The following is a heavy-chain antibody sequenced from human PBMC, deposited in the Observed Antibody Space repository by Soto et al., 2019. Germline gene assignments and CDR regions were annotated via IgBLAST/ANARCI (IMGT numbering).Heavy chain of an antibody. D-gene: IGHD6-13*01. CDR3: ANAGYLGYASIKAY. V-gene: IGHV3-30*18. Sequence: QVQLVESGGGVVQPGTSLRLSCAASGFSFSDHGMHWVRQAPGKGLEWVTVISFDGSNKYYTGSVKGRFTISRDNSKNTVYLQLNSLRVEDTAVYYWANAGYLGYASIKAYWGQGTLVSVSA. CDR2: ISFDGSNK. J-gene: IGHJ4*02. CDR1: GFSFSDHG.